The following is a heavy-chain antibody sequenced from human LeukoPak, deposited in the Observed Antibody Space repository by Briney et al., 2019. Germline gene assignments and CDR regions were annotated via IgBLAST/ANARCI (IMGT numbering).Heavy chain of an antibody. CDR2: INHSGST. Sequence: SETLSLTCAVYGGSFSGYYWSWIRQPPGKGLEWLGEINHSGSTNYDPSLKSRVTISVDTSKNQFSLKLSSVTAADTAVYYCAREYYDFWSGYLYYYGMDVWGQGTTVTVSS. J-gene: IGHJ6*02. V-gene: IGHV4-34*01. D-gene: IGHD3-3*01. CDR3: AREYYDFWSGYLYYYGMDV. CDR1: GGSFSGYY.